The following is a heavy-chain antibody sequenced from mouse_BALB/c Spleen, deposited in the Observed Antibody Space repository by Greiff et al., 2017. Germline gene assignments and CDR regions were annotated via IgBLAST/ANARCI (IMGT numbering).Heavy chain of an antibody. D-gene: IGHD1-2*01. Sequence: EVKLEESGGGLVKPGGSLKLSCAASGFTFSSYAMSWVRQTPEKRLEWVASISSGGSTYYPDSVKGRFTISRDNARNILYLQMSSLRSEDTAMYYCAATRYYGDWFAYWGQGTLVTVSA. J-gene: IGHJ3*01. CDR2: ISSGGST. CDR3: AATRYYGDWFAY. CDR1: GFTFSSYA. V-gene: IGHV5-6-5*01.